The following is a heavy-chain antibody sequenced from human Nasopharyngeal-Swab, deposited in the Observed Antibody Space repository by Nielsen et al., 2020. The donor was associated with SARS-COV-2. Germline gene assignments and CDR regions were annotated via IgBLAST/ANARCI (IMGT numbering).Heavy chain of an antibody. CDR3: ATGTSSGRANWFDP. V-gene: IGHV1-24*01. Sequence: VCVKVSCKVSGYTRTELSMHWVRQAPGKGLEWRGDFDPEDGETIYAQKFQGRVTMTEDTSTDTAYMDLSNLRSEDTAVYYCATGTSSGRANWFDPWGQGTLVTVSS. CDR1: GYTRTELS. D-gene: IGHD3-3*01. CDR2: FDPEDGET. J-gene: IGHJ5*02.